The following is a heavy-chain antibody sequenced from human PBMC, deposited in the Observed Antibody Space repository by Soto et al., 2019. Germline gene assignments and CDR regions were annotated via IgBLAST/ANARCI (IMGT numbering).Heavy chain of an antibody. V-gene: IGHV3-11*01. CDR3: AGATGLYYDSSGVDY. J-gene: IGHJ4*02. Sequence: QVQLVESGGGLVKPGGSLRLSCAASGFTFSDYYMSWIRQAPGKGLEWVSYISSSGSTIYYADSVKGRFTISRDNAKNSIYLQMNSLIAEDTCVYYCAGATGLYYDSSGVDYWGQGTLVTVSS. D-gene: IGHD3-22*01. CDR2: ISSSGSTI. CDR1: GFTFSDYY.